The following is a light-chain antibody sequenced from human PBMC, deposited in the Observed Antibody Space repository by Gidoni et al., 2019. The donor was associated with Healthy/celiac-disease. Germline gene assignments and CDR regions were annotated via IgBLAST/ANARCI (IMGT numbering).Light chain of an antibody. V-gene: IGKV3-11*01. CDR2: DAS. CDR1: QSVSSY. J-gene: IGKJ3*01. CDR3: QQRSNWPLT. Sequence: DIVLTQSPATLSLSPGERATLSCRASQSVSSYLAWYQQKPGQAPRLLIYDASNRATVIPARLSGSGSGTDFTLTISSLEPEDFAVYYCQQRSNWPLTFGPXTKVDIK.